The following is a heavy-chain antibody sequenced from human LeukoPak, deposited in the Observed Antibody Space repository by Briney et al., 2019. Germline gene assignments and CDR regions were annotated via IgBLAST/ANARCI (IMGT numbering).Heavy chain of an antibody. V-gene: IGHV3-21*01. J-gene: IGHJ4*02. Sequence: GGSLRLSCAASGFTFSSYSMNWVRQAPGKGLVWVSSISSSSSYIYYADSVKGRFTISRDNAKNSLYLQMNSLRAEDTAVYYCARITYGDYGSGYWGQGTLVTVSS. CDR2: ISSSSSYI. CDR1: GFTFSSYS. CDR3: ARITYGDYGSGY. D-gene: IGHD4-17*01.